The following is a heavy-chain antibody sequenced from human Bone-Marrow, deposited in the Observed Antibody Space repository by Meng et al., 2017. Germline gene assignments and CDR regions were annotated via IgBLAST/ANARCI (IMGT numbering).Heavy chain of an antibody. V-gene: IGHV4-39*07. CDR1: GGSISSSSYY. CDR3: ARDCPSPFRWFDP. J-gene: IGHJ5*02. Sequence: QRQLQESGPGLVKPSATLSLTGTVSGGSISSSSYYWGWIRQPPGKGLEWIGSIYYSGSTYYNPSLKSRVTISVDTSKNQFSLKLSSVTAADTAVYYCARDCPSPFRWFDPWGQGTLVTVSS. CDR2: IYYSGST.